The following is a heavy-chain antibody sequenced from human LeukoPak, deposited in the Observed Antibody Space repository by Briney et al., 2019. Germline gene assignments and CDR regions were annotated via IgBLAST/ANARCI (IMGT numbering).Heavy chain of an antibody. CDR3: ARGGLSIMGY. CDR2: ISSSGSTK. Sequence: PGGSLRLSCAASGFTFNAFGMNWVRQAPGKGLEWVSYISSSGSTKYYADSVKGRFTISRDNARNSLYLQMNSLGAEDTAVYFCARGGLSIMGYWGQGTLVTVSS. J-gene: IGHJ4*02. CDR1: GFTFNAFG. D-gene: IGHD2/OR15-2a*01. V-gene: IGHV3-48*01.